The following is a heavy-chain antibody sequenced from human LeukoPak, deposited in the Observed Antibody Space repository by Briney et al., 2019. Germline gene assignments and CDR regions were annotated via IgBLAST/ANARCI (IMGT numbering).Heavy chain of an antibody. J-gene: IGHJ5*02. CDR3: AREGIAAALNP. Sequence: SETLSLTCTVSGGSISSYCWSWIRQPPGKGLEWIGYIYYSGSTNYNPSLKSRVTISVDTSKNQLSLKLSSVTAADTAVYYCAREGIAAALNPWGQGILVIVSS. CDR2: IYYSGST. D-gene: IGHD6-13*01. V-gene: IGHV4-59*01. CDR1: GGSISSYC.